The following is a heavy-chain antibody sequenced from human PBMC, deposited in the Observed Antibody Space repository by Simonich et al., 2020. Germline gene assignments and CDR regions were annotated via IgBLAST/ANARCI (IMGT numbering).Heavy chain of an antibody. V-gene: IGHV1-2*02. CDR2: NNTNSGAK. CDR1: GYTFTGYY. D-gene: IGHD2-2*01. CDR3: ARDPVVPAAIRNAFDI. Sequence: QVPLVQSGAEVKTPGASVKVSCKASGYTFTGYYMHWVRQAPGQGLEWMGWNNTNSGAKNHAQKFQGRVTRTRDTSISTAYMELSRLRSDDTAVYYCARDPVVPAAIRNAFDIWGQGTMVTVSS. J-gene: IGHJ3*02.